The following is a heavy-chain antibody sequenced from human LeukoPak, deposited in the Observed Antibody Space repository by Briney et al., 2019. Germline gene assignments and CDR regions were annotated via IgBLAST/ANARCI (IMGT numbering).Heavy chain of an antibody. CDR2: IYYSGST. Sequence: PSETLSLTYTVSGGSISTNYYWGWIRQPPGKGLEWIGSIYYSGSTYYNPSLKSRVTISVDTSKNQFSLKLSSVTAADTAVYYCARNLAARSYFDYWGQGTLVTVSS. D-gene: IGHD2-15*01. CDR1: GGSISTNYY. CDR3: ARNLAARSYFDY. V-gene: IGHV4-39*01. J-gene: IGHJ4*02.